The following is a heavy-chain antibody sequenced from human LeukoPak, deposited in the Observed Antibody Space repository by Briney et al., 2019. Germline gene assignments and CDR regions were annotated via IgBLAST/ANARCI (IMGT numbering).Heavy chain of an antibody. J-gene: IGHJ6*02. CDR3: AKAQLVLDYYYYGMDV. D-gene: IGHD6-13*01. Sequence: GGSLRLSCAASGFTFSSYGMHWVRQAPGKGLEWVAVISYDGSNKYYADSVKGRFTISRDNSKNTLYLQMNGLRAEDTAVYYCAKAQLVLDYYYYGMDVWGQGTTVTVSS. CDR1: GFTFSSYG. CDR2: ISYDGSNK. V-gene: IGHV3-30*18.